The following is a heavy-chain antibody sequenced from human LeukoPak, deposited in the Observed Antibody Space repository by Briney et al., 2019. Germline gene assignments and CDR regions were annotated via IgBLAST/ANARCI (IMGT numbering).Heavy chain of an antibody. CDR1: GGSISNYY. CDR2: FYYSGST. J-gene: IGHJ4*02. D-gene: IGHD3-10*01. V-gene: IGHV4-59*04. CDR3: ARRLYGSAIDY. Sequence: SETLSLTCTVSGGSISNYYWTWIRQPPGKGLEWIGSFYYSGSTYYNPSLKSRVTVSVDTSKNQFSLILNSVTAADTAVYYCARRLYGSAIDYWGQGTLVTVSS.